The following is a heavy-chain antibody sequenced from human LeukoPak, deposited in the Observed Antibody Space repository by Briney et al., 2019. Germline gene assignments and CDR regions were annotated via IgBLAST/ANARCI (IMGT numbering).Heavy chain of an antibody. CDR2: VYHTGST. D-gene: IGHD5-24*01. J-gene: IGHJ4*02. Sequence: PSETLSLTCTVSGYSISNGFYWAWIRQPPGKGLEWIGSVYHTGSTYSNPSLKSRVTISVDTSKNQFSLSLTSVTAADTAVYYCARVAGVEVAPAISYWGQGTLVTVSS. V-gene: IGHV4-38-2*02. CDR3: ARVAGVEVAPAISY. CDR1: GYSISNGFY.